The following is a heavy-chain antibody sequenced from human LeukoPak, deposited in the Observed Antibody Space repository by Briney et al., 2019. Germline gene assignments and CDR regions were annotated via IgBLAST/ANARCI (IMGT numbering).Heavy chain of an antibody. V-gene: IGHV3-11*01. CDR2: ISSSGSTI. CDR1: GLTFSDYY. J-gene: IGHJ4*02. CDR3: ACGLGLSSDY. D-gene: IGHD5/OR15-5a*01. Sequence: GGSRGLSGEASGLTFSDYYMSWIRQAPGKGREWVSYISSSGSTIYYADSVKGRFTISRDNAKNSLYLQMNSLRAEDTAVYYCACGLGLSSDYWGQGTLVTVSS.